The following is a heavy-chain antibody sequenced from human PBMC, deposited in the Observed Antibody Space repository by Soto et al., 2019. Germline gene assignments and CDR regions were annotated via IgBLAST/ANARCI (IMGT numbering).Heavy chain of an antibody. V-gene: IGHV3-23*01. CDR2: FRTGGDDGTT. D-gene: IGHD3-10*01. CDR3: AQKGNSGPGSQYFDY. Sequence: GGSLRLSCAASGFTFSSYSMSWVRQAPGKGLEWVSGFRTGGDDGTTYYADSVKGRFTISRDNSKNTLFLQMNSLRAEDTAIYYSAQKGNSGPGSQYFDYWGQGTLVTVSS. J-gene: IGHJ4*02. CDR1: GFTFSSYS.